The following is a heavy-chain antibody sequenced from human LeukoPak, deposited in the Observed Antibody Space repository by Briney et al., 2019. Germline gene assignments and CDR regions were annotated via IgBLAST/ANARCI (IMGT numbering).Heavy chain of an antibody. Sequence: SETPSLTCTVSGYSISSGYYWGWIRQPPGKGLEWIGYIYYSGSTNYKPSLKSRVTISVETSKNQFSLKLRSVTAADTAVYYCARVTGYMIEDYFDYWGQGTLVTVSS. CDR3: ARVTGYMIEDYFDY. D-gene: IGHD3-22*01. V-gene: IGHV4-59*01. CDR2: IYYSGST. CDR1: GYSISSGYY. J-gene: IGHJ4*02.